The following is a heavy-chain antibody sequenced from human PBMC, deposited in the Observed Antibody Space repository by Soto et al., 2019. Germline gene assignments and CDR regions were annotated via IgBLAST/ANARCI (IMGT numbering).Heavy chain of an antibody. J-gene: IGHJ4*02. CDR1: GYSFPSYW. CDR2: ICPGDSDT. CDR3: ARQIYDSDTGPNCKYYFYX. V-gene: IGHV5-51*01. D-gene: IGHD3-22*01. Sequence: GEALKISWEGSGYSFPSYWIAWVRQMPGKGLELMAIICPGDSDTRYSPSFQGKVTISADKSITTVFLQWSSLRYSETAMYYCARQIYDSDTGPNCKYYFYXWGQGTPVTVSX.